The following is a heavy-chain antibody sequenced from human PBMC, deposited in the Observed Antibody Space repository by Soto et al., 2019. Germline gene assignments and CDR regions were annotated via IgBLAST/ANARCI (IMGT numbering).Heavy chain of an antibody. V-gene: IGHV4-28*01. CDR2: IYYSGTT. D-gene: IGHD1-26*01. Sequence: QVQLQESGPGLVKPSDTLSLTCAVSGYSISRSNWWGWIRQPPGKGLEWIGYIYYSGTTYYNPSLKSRVTMSVDTSKNQFSLKLTYVTAVDTAVYYCARREIQGPIDYWGQGTLVTVSS. J-gene: IGHJ4*02. CDR3: ARREIQGPIDY. CDR1: GYSISRSNW.